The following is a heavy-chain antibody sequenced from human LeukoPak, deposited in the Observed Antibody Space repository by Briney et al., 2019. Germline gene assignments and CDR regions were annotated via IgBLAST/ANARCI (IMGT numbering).Heavy chain of an antibody. CDR3: AGFETRGTGDFDR. V-gene: IGHV3-21*06. Sequence: GGSLRLSCAASGFTFAAHSMNWVRQAPGKGLEWVASISSASTYIIYAESMRGRFTISRDDAKNSLFLQMNSLRAEDTAVYYCAGFETRGTGDFDRWGQGTLVTVSS. J-gene: IGHJ4*02. CDR2: ISSASTYI. D-gene: IGHD3/OR15-3a*01. CDR1: GFTFAAHS.